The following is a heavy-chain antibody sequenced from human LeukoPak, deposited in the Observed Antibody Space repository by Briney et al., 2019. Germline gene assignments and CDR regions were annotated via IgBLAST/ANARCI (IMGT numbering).Heavy chain of an antibody. CDR2: MNPNSGNI. CDR3: AREVDILTVTYAFDI. V-gene: IGHV1-8*01. CDR1: GYTYTSYD. J-gene: IGHJ3*02. Sequence: ASVKVSCKASGYTYTSYDINWVRQATGQGLEWMGWMNPNSGNIGYAQKFQGRVTMTRNTSIGTAYMELSSLRSEDTAVYYCAREVDILTVTYAFDIWGQGTMVTVSS. D-gene: IGHD3-9*01.